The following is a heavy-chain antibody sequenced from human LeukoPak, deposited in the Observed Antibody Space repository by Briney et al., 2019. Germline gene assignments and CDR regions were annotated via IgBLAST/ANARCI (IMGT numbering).Heavy chain of an antibody. J-gene: IGHJ6*04. CDR3: ALLAVAGTRRGYYYYGMDV. D-gene: IGHD6-19*01. CDR1: GGSISSYY. V-gene: IGHV4-59*01. Sequence: SETLSLTCTVSGGSISSYYWSWIRQPPGKGLEWIGYIYYSGSTNYNPSLKSRVTISVDTSKNQFSLKLSSVTAADTAVYYCALLAVAGTRRGYYYYGMDVWGKGTTVTVSS. CDR2: IYYSGST.